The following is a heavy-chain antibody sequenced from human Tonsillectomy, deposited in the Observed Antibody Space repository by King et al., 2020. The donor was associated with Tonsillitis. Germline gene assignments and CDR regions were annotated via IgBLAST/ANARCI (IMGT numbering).Heavy chain of an antibody. CDR1: GFTVSSNY. CDR3: AGEGGSIVGATTGFDY. CDR2: IYSGGSK. V-gene: IGHV3-53*01. D-gene: IGHD1-26*01. Sequence: DVQLVESGGGLIQPGGSLRLSCAASGFTVSSNYMSWVRQAPGKGLEWVSVIYSGGSKYYAESVKGRFTHSTDNYKKTLYLQMNSLRAEDTAVYYCAGEGGSIVGATTGFDYWGQGTLVTVSS. J-gene: IGHJ4*02.